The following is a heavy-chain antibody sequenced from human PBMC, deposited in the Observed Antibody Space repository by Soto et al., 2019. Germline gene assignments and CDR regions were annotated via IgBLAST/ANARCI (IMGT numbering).Heavy chain of an antibody. V-gene: IGHV3-23*01. D-gene: IGHD6-19*01. CDR1: GFTFHIYP. J-gene: IGHJ4*02. CDR3: ARRGERWLPEEY. CDR2: ISRGSDDI. Sequence: EVQLLESGGGLVQPGGSLRLSCAASGFTFHIYPMTWVRQTPGKGLEWVSTISRGSDDIQYADSVKGRFTLTRDDSKKTLSLQMNGLRAEDSAVYYCARRGERWLPEEYWGQGTLVTVSS.